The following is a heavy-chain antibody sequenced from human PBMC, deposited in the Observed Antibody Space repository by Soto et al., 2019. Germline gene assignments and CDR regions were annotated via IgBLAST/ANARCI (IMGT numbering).Heavy chain of an antibody. CDR1: GGTFSSYT. CDR2: IIPILGIA. D-gene: IGHD3-10*01. V-gene: IGHV1-69*02. CDR3: ARASGVRGEIYDY. Sequence: QVQLVQSGAEVKKPGSSVKVSCKASGGTFSSYTISWVRQAPGQGLEWMGRIIPILGIANYAQKFRGRVTITADKSTSTAYMELSSLRSEDTAVYYCARASGVRGEIYDYWGQGTLVTVSS. J-gene: IGHJ4*02.